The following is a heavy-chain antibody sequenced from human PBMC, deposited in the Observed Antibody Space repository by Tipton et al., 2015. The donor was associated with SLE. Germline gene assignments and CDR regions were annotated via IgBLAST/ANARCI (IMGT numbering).Heavy chain of an antibody. CDR1: GGSMTRHY. J-gene: IGHJ6*02. V-gene: IGHV4-59*11. D-gene: IGHD3-22*01. CDR3: AREIDRDSSGYSSGMDG. Sequence: TLSLTCTVSGGSMTRHYWSWIRQPPGKGLEWIGYIYYSGGTDYNPSLKSRVAISVDTSKNQFSLKLSSVTAADTAVYYCAREIDRDSSGYSSGMDGWGQGTTVTVSS. CDR2: IYYSGGT.